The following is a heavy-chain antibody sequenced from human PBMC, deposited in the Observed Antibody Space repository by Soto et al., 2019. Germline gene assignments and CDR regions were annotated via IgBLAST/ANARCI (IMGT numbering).Heavy chain of an antibody. D-gene: IGHD1-26*01. J-gene: IGHJ6*03. CDR1: GYTFASYG. CDR3: ARRFGGNYYYYMDV. Sequence: ASVKVSCKASGYTFASYGISWVRQAPGQGLEWMGWISAYNGNTNYAQKLQGRVTMTTDTSTSTAYMELRSLRSDDTAVYYCARRFGGNYYYYMDVWGKGTTVTVSS. V-gene: IGHV1-18*01. CDR2: ISAYNGNT.